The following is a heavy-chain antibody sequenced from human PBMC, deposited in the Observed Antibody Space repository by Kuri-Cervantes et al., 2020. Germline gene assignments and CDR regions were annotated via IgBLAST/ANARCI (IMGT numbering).Heavy chain of an antibody. CDR1: GFTFGSYT. CDR3: ARERSTVTTEVYYYYGMDV. Sequence: GGSLRLSCAASGFTFGSYTMNWVRQAPGKGLEWVSSITGSSSYIYYADSVKGRFTISRDNAKNSLYLQMNSLRDEDTAVYYCARERSTVTTEVYYYYGMDVWGQGTTVTVSS. D-gene: IGHD4-17*01. V-gene: IGHV3-21*01. CDR2: ITGSSSYI. J-gene: IGHJ6*02.